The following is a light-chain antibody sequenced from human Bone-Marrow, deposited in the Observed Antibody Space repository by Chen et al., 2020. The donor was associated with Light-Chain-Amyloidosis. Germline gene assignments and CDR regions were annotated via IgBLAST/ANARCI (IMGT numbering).Light chain of an antibody. CDR3: QVWDRGSDRPV. CDR1: NIGSTS. CDR2: DDS. J-gene: IGLJ3*02. V-gene: IGLV3-21*02. Sequence: SYVLTQPSSVSVAPGQTATIACGGNNIGSTSVHWYQQTPGQAPLLVVYDDSDRPSGIPERLSGSNYGNTATLTISRVEAGDEADYYCQVWDRGSDRPVFGGGTKLTVL.